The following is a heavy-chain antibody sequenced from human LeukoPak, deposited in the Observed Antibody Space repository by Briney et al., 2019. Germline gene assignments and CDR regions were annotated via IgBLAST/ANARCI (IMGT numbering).Heavy chain of an antibody. CDR2: IRYDGSNK. CDR3: ARVPQYSSSWYWGAFDI. J-gene: IGHJ3*02. CDR1: GFTFSSYG. D-gene: IGHD6-13*01. Sequence: GGSLRLSCAASGFTFSSYGMHWVRQAPGKGLEWVAFIRYDGSNKYYADSVKGRFTISRDNSKNSLYLQMNSLRAEDTALYYCARVPQYSSSWYWGAFDIWGQGTMVTVSS. V-gene: IGHV3-30*02.